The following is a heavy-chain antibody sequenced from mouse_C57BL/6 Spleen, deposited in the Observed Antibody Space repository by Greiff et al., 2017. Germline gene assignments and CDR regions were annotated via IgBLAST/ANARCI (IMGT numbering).Heavy chain of an antibody. D-gene: IGHD1-1*01. Sequence: QVQLQQPGAELVRPGSSVKLSCKASGYTFTSYWMDWVKQRPGQGLEWIGNIYPSDSETHYNQKFKDKATLTVDKSSSTAYMQLSSLTSEDSAVYYCARSSIYYYGSSDFDYWGQGTTLTVSS. CDR2: IYPSDSET. J-gene: IGHJ2*01. CDR1: GYTFTSYW. V-gene: IGHV1-61*01. CDR3: ARSSIYYYGSSDFDY.